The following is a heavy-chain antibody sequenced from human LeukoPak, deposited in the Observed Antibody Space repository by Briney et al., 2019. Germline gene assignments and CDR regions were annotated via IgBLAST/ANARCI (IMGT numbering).Heavy chain of an antibody. D-gene: IGHD4-17*01. Sequence: PGGSLRLSCAASGFTFSNAWMNWVRQAPGKGLEWVSYISSSSSTIYYADSVKGRFTISRDNAKNSLYLQMNSLRAEDTAVYYCARGDYVDLDYWGQGTLVTVSS. CDR3: ARGDYVDLDY. CDR2: ISSSSSTI. CDR1: GFTFSNAW. J-gene: IGHJ4*02. V-gene: IGHV3-48*01.